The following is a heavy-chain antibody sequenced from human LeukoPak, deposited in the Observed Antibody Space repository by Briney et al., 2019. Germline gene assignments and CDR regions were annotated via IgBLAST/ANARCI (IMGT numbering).Heavy chain of an antibody. CDR3: ARDKRGQGWLQLQYFQH. Sequence: ASVKVSCKASGYTFTSYGISWVRQAPGQGLEWMGWISAYNGNTNYAQKLQGRVTMTRDTSTSTVYMELSSLRSEDAAVYYCARDKRGQGWLQLQYFQHWGQGTLVTVSS. D-gene: IGHD5-24*01. J-gene: IGHJ1*01. CDR1: GYTFTSYG. V-gene: IGHV1-18*01. CDR2: ISAYNGNT.